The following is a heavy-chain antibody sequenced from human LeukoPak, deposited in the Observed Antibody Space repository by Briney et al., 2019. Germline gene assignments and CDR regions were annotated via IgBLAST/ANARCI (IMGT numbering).Heavy chain of an antibody. Sequence: GGSLKLSCAASTIHWVRQAPGKTLEWVSLISWDGTTYYADSVKGRFTISRDNSKDSLYLQMDTLRSEDTAFYYCVKDLSYETCSSFFDFWGEETRDTVS. V-gene: IGHV3-43*01. J-gene: IGHJ4*02. D-gene: IGHD2-15*01. CDR2: ISWDGTT. CDR3: VKDLSYETCSSFFDF. CDR1: T.